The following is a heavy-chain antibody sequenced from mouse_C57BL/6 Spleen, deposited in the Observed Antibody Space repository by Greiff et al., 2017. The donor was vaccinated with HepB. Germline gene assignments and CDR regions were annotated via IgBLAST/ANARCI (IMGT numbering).Heavy chain of an antibody. Sequence: VQLKESGPGLVKPSQSLSLTCSVTGYSITSGYYWNWIRQFPGNKLEWMGYISYDGSNNYNPSLKNRISITRDTSKNQFFLKLNSVTTEDTATYYCARAGYSYFDYWGQGTTLTVSS. CDR1: GYSITSGYY. CDR3: ARAGYSYFDY. CDR2: ISYDGSN. D-gene: IGHD1-2*01. J-gene: IGHJ2*01. V-gene: IGHV3-6*01.